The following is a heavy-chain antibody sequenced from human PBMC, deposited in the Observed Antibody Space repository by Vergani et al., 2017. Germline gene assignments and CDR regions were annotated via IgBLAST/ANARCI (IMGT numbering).Heavy chain of an antibody. CDR3: ARHLSHITMVRGDPSGGYCYMDV. CDR1: GGPISSSSYY. V-gene: IGHV4-39*01. Sequence: QLQLQESGPGLVKPSETLSLTCTVSGGPISSSSYYWGWIRQPPGKGLEWIGSIYYSGSTYYNPSLKSRVTISVDTSKNQFSLKLSSVTAADTAVYYCARHLSHITMVRGDPSGGYCYMDVWGKGTTVTVSS. CDR2: IYYSGST. J-gene: IGHJ6*03. D-gene: IGHD3-10*01.